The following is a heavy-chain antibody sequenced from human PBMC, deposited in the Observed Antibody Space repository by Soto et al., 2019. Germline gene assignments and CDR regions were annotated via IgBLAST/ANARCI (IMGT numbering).Heavy chain of an antibody. CDR3: ARRYCSGGSCYRHMDV. Sequence: EVQLLESGGGLVQPGGSLGLSCAGSGFTFSTYDMAWVRQAPGKGLEWVSAICGSEGITYYADSVRGRFTISRDDSKNTLYLEMNSLRSDDTAVYFCARRYCSGGSCYRHMDVWGKGTTVTVSS. J-gene: IGHJ6*03. CDR1: GFTFSTYD. V-gene: IGHV3-23*01. D-gene: IGHD2-15*01. CDR2: ICGSEGIT.